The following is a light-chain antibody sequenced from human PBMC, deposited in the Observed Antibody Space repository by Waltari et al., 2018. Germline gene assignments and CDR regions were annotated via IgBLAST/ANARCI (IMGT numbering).Light chain of an antibody. Sequence: SYVLTQPPSVSLAPGTTATITCGGGNLGSKIVPWYQQKPGQAPVLLTSFDSDRPAGIPERFSGFNSGNTATLTISGVEAGDEADYYCQIWESTSDHVVFGGGTKLTVL. J-gene: IGLJ2*01. CDR3: QIWESTSDHVV. CDR1: NLGSKI. CDR2: FDS. V-gene: IGLV3-21*01.